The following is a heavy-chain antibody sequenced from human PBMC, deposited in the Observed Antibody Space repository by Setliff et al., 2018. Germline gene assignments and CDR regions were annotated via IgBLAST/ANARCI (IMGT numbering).Heavy chain of an antibody. V-gene: IGHV4-59*11. CDR2: IYYSGST. Sequence: SETLSLTCTVSGGSISSHYWSWIRQPPGKGLEWIGSIYYSGSTNYNPSLKSRVTISVDTSKNQFSLKLSSVTAADTAVYYCARGGITMIVVWGQGTLVTVSS. D-gene: IGHD3-22*01. CDR1: GGSISSHY. CDR3: ARGGITMIVV. J-gene: IGHJ4*02.